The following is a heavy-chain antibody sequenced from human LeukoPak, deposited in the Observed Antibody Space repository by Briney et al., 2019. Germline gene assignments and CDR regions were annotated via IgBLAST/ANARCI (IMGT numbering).Heavy chain of an antibody. CDR3: AGERQTYWQFDY. J-gene: IGHJ4*02. V-gene: IGHV4-39*07. CDR1: GGSISSSSYY. D-gene: IGHD2-15*01. Sequence: NASETLSLTCTVSGGSISSSSYYWGWIRQPPGKGLEWIGTIYYSGSTYYNPSLKSRVTISVDTSKNQFSLKLSSVTAADTAVYYCAGERQTYWQFDYWGQGTLVTVSS. CDR2: IYYSGST.